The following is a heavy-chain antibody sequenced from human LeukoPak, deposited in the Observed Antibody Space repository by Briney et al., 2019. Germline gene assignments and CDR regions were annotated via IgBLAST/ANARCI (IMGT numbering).Heavy chain of an antibody. V-gene: IGHV4-30-2*01. CDR3: ARDQSDRDYGGNWWFDP. CDR2: IYHSGST. CDR1: GGSISSGGYS. D-gene: IGHD4-23*01. J-gene: IGHJ5*02. Sequence: SQTLSHTCAVSGGSISSGGYSWSWIRQPPGKGLEWIGYIYHSGSTYYNPSLKSRVTISVDRSKNQFSLKLSSVTAADTAVYYCARDQSDRDYGGNWWFDPWGQGTLVTVSS.